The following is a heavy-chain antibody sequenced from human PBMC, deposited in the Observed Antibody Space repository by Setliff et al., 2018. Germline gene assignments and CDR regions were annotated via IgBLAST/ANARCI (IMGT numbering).Heavy chain of an antibody. CDR2: INHSGST. CDR1: GGSFSGYY. D-gene: IGHD3-16*02. CDR3: ARGKVLYDYVWGSYRYEDYYYGMDI. V-gene: IGHV4-34*01. J-gene: IGHJ6*02. Sequence: SETLSLTCAVYGGSFSGYYWSWIRQPPGKGLEWIGEINHSGSTNYNPSLKSRVTISVDTSKNQFSLKLSSVTAADTAVYYCARGKVLYDYVWGSYRYEDYYYGMDIWGQGTTVTVS.